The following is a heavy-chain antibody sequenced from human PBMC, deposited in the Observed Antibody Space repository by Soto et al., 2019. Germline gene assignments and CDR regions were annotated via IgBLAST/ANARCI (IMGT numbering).Heavy chain of an antibody. CDR1: GFTFSSYA. CDR2: ISGSGGST. V-gene: IGHV3-23*01. D-gene: IGHD3-22*01. Sequence: PGGSLRLSCAASGFTFSSYAMSWVRQAPGKGLEWVSAISGSGGSTYYADSVKGRFTISRDNSKNTLYLQMNSLRAEDTAVYYCAKDGYYESSGYYSILNYFDYWGQGTLVTVSS. J-gene: IGHJ4*02. CDR3: AKDGYYESSGYYSILNYFDY.